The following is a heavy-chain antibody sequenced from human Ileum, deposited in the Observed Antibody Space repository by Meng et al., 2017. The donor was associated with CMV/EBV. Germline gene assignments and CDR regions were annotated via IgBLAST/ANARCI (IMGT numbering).Heavy chain of an antibody. Sequence: GESLKISCAASGFAFGSHAMNWVRRAPGKGLEWVSTIGGSGHFTWYADSVRGRFTISRDNSKNTLFLHMNSLRADDTAVYFCVKTTQSPYSWGQGTLVTVSS. J-gene: IGHJ4*02. D-gene: IGHD1-14*01. V-gene: IGHV3-23*01. CDR3: VKTTQSPYS. CDR1: GFAFGSHA. CDR2: IGGSGHFT.